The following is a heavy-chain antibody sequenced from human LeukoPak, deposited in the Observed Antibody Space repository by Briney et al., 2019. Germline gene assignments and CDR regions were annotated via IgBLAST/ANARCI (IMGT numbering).Heavy chain of an antibody. V-gene: IGHV3-53*01. Sequence: GGSLRLSCAASGFTVSDNYLSWVRQAPGKGLQWVSFINSGGYTSYADSVKGRFTISRDNSKNTLYLQLNNLRADDTAVYYCATTLHSGYYDLYWGQGTLVTVSS. CDR3: ATTLHSGYYDLY. CDR2: INSGGYT. D-gene: IGHD3-22*01. CDR1: GFTVSDNY. J-gene: IGHJ4*02.